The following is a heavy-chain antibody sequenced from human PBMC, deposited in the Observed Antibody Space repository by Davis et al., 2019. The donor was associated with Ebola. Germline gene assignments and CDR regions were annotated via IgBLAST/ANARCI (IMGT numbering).Heavy chain of an antibody. J-gene: IGHJ6*02. V-gene: IGHV1-69*13. CDR3: AAGGGYDLWYYGLDV. CDR2: IIPIFGTA. CDR1: GYDFTAYG. D-gene: IGHD5-12*01. Sequence: AASVKVSCKASGYDFTAYGIHWVRQAPGQGLEWMGGIIPIFGTANYAQKFQGRVTITADESTSTAYMDLSGLRSEDTAVYYCAAGGGYDLWYYGLDVRGPGTTVTVSS.